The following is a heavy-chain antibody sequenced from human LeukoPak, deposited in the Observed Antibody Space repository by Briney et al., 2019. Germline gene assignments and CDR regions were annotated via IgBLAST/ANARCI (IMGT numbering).Heavy chain of an antibody. Sequence: GGSLRLSCAASGFTFSSYAMSWVRQAPGKGLEWVSAISGSGGSTYHADSVKGRFTISRGNSKNTLYLQMNSLRAEDTAVYYCAKDFGLRYFDWLNDYWGQGTLVTVSS. CDR1: GFTFSSYA. V-gene: IGHV3-23*01. CDR2: ISGSGGST. CDR3: AKDFGLRYFDWLNDY. J-gene: IGHJ4*02. D-gene: IGHD3-9*01.